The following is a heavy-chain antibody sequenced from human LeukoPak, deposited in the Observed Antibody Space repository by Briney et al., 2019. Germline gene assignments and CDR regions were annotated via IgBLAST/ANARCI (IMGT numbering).Heavy chain of an antibody. D-gene: IGHD5-12*01. CDR3: ARRNGQDIVATFRRRYYFDY. J-gene: IGHJ4*02. CDR2: INHSGST. Sequence: ASETLSLTCAVYGGSFSGYYWSWIRQPPGKGLEWIGEINHSGSTNYNPSLKSRVTISINTSKNQFSLKLSSVTAADTAVYYCARRNGQDIVATFRRRYYFDYWGQGTLVTVSS. V-gene: IGHV4-34*01. CDR1: GGSFSGYY.